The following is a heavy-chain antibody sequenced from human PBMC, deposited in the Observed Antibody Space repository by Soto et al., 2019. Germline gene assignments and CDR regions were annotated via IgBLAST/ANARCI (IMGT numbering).Heavy chain of an antibody. D-gene: IGHD3-3*01. CDR1: GGSISSNY. V-gene: IGHV4-59*01. CDR2: IYYTGST. Sequence: KPSETLSLTCIVSGGSISSNYWSWIRQPPGKGLEWIGYIYYTGSTNFNPSLKNRVIISVDTSKNQFPLKLSSVTAADTAVYYCARSYPNTIFGVVPSRGLDVWGQGTTVTVSS. J-gene: IGHJ6*02. CDR3: ARSYPNTIFGVVPSRGLDV.